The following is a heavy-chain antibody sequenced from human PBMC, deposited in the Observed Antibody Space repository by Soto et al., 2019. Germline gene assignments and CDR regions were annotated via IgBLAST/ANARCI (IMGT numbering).Heavy chain of an antibody. D-gene: IGHD2-21*01. Sequence: QVQLVQSGAEVKKPGASVKVSCKAPGYTFSRCQLHWVRQDPGQGLEWMGKVNPSGGRTGYSQKFRGRVTMTSDTSTSTVYMEVTSLTSEDTAVYYCARHNGMDVWGQGTTVTVSS. CDR1: GYTFSRCQ. V-gene: IGHV1-46*01. CDR3: ARHNGMDV. CDR2: VNPSGGRT. J-gene: IGHJ6*02.